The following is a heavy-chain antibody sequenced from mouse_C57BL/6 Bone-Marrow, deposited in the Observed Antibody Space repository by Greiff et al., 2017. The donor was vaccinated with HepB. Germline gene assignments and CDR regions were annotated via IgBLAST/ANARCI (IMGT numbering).Heavy chain of an antibody. CDR1: GYSFTGYY. J-gene: IGHJ4*01. V-gene: IGHV1-42*01. D-gene: IGHD2-3*01. CDR3: ARKMGAMDY. Sequence: VQLQQSGPELVKPGASVKISCKASGYSFTGYYMNWVKQSPEKSLEWIGEINPSTGGTTYNQKFKAKATLTVDKSSSTAYMQLKSLTSEDSAVYYCARKMGAMDYWGQGTSVTVSS. CDR2: INPSTGGT.